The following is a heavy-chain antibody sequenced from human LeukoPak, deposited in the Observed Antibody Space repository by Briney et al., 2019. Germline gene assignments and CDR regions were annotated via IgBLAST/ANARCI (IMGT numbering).Heavy chain of an antibody. J-gene: IGHJ4*02. V-gene: IGHV3-23*01. CDR3: AKGQISRSDRFDY. CDR1: GLTFSSYG. D-gene: IGHD3-3*02. CDR2: ISTTGGIT. Sequence: GGSLRLSCAASGLTFSSYGMSWVRQAPGRGLEWVSAISTTGGITYYADSVKGRFTISRDKSKNTLYLQMNSLRAEDTAVYYCAKGQISRSDRFDYWGQGTLVTVSS.